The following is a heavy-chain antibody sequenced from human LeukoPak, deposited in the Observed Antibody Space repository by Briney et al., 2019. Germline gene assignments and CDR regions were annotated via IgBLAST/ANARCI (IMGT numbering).Heavy chain of an antibody. CDR3: ARDGPLYCSGGSCYSGYYYYGMDV. CDR1: GGSISSYY. Sequence: PSETLSLTCTVSGGSISSYYWSWIRQPPGKGLEWIRYIYYSGSTNYNPSLKSRVTISVDTSKNQFSLKLSSVTAADTAVYYCARDGPLYCSGGSCYSGYYYYGMDVWGKGTTVTVSS. J-gene: IGHJ6*04. CDR2: IYYSGST. V-gene: IGHV4-59*01. D-gene: IGHD2-15*01.